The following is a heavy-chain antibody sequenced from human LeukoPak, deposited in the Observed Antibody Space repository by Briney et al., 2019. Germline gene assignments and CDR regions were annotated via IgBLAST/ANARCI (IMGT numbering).Heavy chain of an antibody. V-gene: IGHV4-61*02. CDR2: IYTSGST. CDR3: ARSSIAAATYFDY. CDR1: GGSISSGSYY. Sequence: SQTLSLTCTVSGGSISSGSYYWSWIRQPAGKGLEWIGRIYTSGSTNYNLSLKSRVTISVDTSKNQFSLKLSSVTAADTAVYYCARSSIAAATYFDYWGQGTLVTVSS. J-gene: IGHJ4*02. D-gene: IGHD6-13*01.